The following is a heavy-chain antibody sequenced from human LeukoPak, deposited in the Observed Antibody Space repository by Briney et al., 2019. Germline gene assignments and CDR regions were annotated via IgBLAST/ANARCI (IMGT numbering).Heavy chain of an antibody. J-gene: IGHJ4*02. D-gene: IGHD2-2*01. CDR1: GGSTSSSSYD. CDR2: IYYSGST. CDR3: AGHLRTTSWFDY. V-gene: IGHV4-39*01. Sequence: SETLSLTCTVSGGSTSSSSYDWGWIRQPPGKGLEWIGSIYYSGSTYYNPSLKSRVTISLDPSKNQFSLRLSSVTAADTAVYYCAGHLRTTSWFDYWGQGTLVTVSS.